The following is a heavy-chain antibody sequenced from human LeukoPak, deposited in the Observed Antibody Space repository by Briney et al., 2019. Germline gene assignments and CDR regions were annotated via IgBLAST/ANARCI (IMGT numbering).Heavy chain of an antibody. CDR3: ANAHGMDV. J-gene: IGHJ6*02. V-gene: IGHV3-23*01. CDR1: KFTFSNDA. CDR2: ISGSGDST. Sequence: PGGSLRLSCAASKFTFSNDAMTWVRQAPGKGLEWVSSISGSGDSTFYAASVKGRFTISRDKTKNTLYLQMSSLRAEDTAVYYCANAHGMDVWGQGTTVTVSS.